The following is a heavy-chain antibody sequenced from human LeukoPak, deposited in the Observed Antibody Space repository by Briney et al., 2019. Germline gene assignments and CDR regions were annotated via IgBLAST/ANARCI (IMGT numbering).Heavy chain of an antibody. J-gene: IGHJ4*02. CDR2: INSDGSST. D-gene: IGHD3-22*01. CDR3: ARSPYYYDSSGYLYYFDY. Sequence: GGSLRLSCAASGFTFSSYWMHWVRQAPGKGLGWVSRINSDGSSTSYADSVKCRFTISRDNAKNTLYLQMNSLRAEDTAVYYCARSPYYYDSSGYLYYFDYWGQGTLVTVSS. V-gene: IGHV3-74*01. CDR1: GFTFSSYW.